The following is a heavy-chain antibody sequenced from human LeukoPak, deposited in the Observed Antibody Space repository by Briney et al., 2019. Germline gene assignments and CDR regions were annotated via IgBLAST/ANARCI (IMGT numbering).Heavy chain of an antibody. CDR2: ISSSSSYI. CDR3: ARGPYSGYCSSTSCYEYYFDY. Sequence: GFLRLSFSASGFTFSRYSMNWVRQAPGKGLGWGLSISSSSSYIYYADSVKGRFTISRDNAKNSLYLQMNSLRAEDTAVYYCARGPYSGYCSSTSCYEYYFDYWGQGTLVTVSS. V-gene: IGHV3-21*01. D-gene: IGHD2-2*01. J-gene: IGHJ4*02. CDR1: GFTFSRYS.